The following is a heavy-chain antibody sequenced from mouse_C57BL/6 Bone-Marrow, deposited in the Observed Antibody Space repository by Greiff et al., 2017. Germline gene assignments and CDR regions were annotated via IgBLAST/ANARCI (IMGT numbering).Heavy chain of an antibody. J-gene: IGHJ4*01. CDR2: IDPENGDT. CDR3: TSITTVAYYAMDY. V-gene: IGHV14-4*01. CDR1: GFNIKDDY. D-gene: IGHD1-1*01. Sequence: EVQLQQSGAELVRPGASVKLSCTASGFNIKDDYMHWVKQRPEQGLEWIGWIDPENGDTEYASKFQGKATITADTSSNTAYLQLSSLTSEDPAVYYCTSITTVAYYAMDYWGQGTSVTVSS.